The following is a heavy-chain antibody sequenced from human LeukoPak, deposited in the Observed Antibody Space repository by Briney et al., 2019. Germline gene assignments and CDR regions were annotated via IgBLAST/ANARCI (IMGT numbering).Heavy chain of an antibody. J-gene: IGHJ5*02. Sequence: PSETLSLTCAVYGGSFSGYYWSWIRQPPGKGLEWSGEINHSGSTNYNPSLKSRVTISVDTSKNQFSLKLSSVTAADTAVYYCARGGYCSSTSCFAPSLYNWFDPWGQGTLVTVSS. CDR1: GGSFSGYY. V-gene: IGHV4-34*01. CDR2: INHSGST. D-gene: IGHD2-2*01. CDR3: ARGGYCSSTSCFAPSLYNWFDP.